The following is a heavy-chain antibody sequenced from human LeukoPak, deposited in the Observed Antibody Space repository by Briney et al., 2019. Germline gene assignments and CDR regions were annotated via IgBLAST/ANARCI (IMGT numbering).Heavy chain of an antibody. J-gene: IGHJ4*02. CDR1: GYTLTELS. D-gene: IGHD5-12*01. V-gene: IGHV1-24*01. CDR3: ATVGYSGYVYYFDY. Sequence: ASVKVSCTVSGYTLTELSMHWVRQAPGKGLEWMGGFDPEDGETIYAQKFQGRVTMTEDTSTDTAYMELSSLRSEDTAVYYCATVGYSGYVYYFDYWGQGTLVTVSS. CDR2: FDPEDGET.